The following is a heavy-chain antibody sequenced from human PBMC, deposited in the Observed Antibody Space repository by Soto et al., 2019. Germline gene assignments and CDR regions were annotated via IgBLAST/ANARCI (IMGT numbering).Heavy chain of an antibody. Sequence: GGSLRLSCAVSGFTFSKYWMHWVRQAPGKGLVWVSRIKSDGSSTDYADSVKGRFTSSRDNAKNTLYLQLNSLRVEDTAVYYCARGNYVMDVWGQGTTVTVSS. J-gene: IGHJ6*02. CDR1: GFTFSKYW. V-gene: IGHV3-74*01. CDR3: ARGNYVMDV. CDR2: IKSDGSST.